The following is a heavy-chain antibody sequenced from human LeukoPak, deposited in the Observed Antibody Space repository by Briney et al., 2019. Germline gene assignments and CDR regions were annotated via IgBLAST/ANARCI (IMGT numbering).Heavy chain of an antibody. CDR1: GFKFDDYG. CDR2: IKWHGGNI. D-gene: IGHD3-9*01. Sequence: PGGSLRLPCAASGFKFDDYGMSWVRQAPGKGLEWVSGIKWHGGNIDYVDSVKGRFTISRDNAKNSLYLQMNSLRAEDTAVYYCARGYYDILTGYIWFDPWGQGTLVTVS. CDR3: ARGYYDILTGYIWFDP. J-gene: IGHJ5*02. V-gene: IGHV3-20*04.